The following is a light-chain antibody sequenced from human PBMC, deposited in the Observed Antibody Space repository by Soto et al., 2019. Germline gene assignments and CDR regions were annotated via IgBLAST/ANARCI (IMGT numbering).Light chain of an antibody. CDR1: SSDVGGYNY. V-gene: IGLV2-11*01. J-gene: IGLJ1*01. Sequence: QSALTQPRSVSGSPGQSVTISCTGTSSDVGGYNYVSWYQQHPGKAPKFMIYDVSKRPSGVPDRFSGSKSGNTASLTISGLQGEDEADYYCCSYAGSYTYVFGTGNKVTVL. CDR3: CSYAGSYTYV. CDR2: DVS.